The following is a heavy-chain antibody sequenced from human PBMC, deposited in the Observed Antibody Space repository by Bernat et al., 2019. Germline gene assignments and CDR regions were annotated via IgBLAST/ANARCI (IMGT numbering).Heavy chain of an antibody. CDR2: FSTGGST. CDR1: GFTFSIYA. CDR3: AKALTAWTYYFDY. Sequence: EVQLLESGGGLVQPGGSLRLSCAASGFTFSIYAMSWVRQAPGKGLEWVSTFSTGGSTYYADSVKGRFTISRDNSKNTLYLQMNSLRVEDTAVYYCAKALTAWTYYFDYWGQGTLVTVSS. V-gene: IGHV3-23*01. D-gene: IGHD3/OR15-3a*01. J-gene: IGHJ4*02.